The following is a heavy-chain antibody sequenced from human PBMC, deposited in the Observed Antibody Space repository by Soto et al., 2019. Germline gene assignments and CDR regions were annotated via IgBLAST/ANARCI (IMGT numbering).Heavy chain of an antibody. J-gene: IGHJ3*02. D-gene: IGHD3-22*01. CDR2: IYYSGST. CDR1: GGSFSGYY. V-gene: IGHV4-59*01. Sequence: SETLSLTCAVYGGSFSGYYWSWIRQPPGKGLEWIGYIYYSGSTNYNPSLKSRVTISVDTSKNQFSLKLSSVTAADTAVYYCARSITMIVGGTDAFDIWGQGTMVTVSS. CDR3: ARSITMIVGGTDAFDI.